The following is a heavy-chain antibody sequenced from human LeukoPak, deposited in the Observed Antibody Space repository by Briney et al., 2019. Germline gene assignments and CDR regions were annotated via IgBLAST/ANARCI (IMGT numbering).Heavy chain of an antibody. Sequence: GGSLRLSCAASGFTFSSYAMSWVRQAAGKGLEWVSGIGGSSDSAYYADSVKGRFTISRDNSKNTLYLQMNSLRAEDTAVYYCANQVGATFNWGQGTLVTVSS. D-gene: IGHD1-26*01. CDR3: ANQVGATFN. J-gene: IGHJ4*02. CDR2: IGGSSDSA. CDR1: GFTFSSYA. V-gene: IGHV3-23*01.